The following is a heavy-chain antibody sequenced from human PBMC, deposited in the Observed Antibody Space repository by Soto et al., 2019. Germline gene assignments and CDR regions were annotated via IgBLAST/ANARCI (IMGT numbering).Heavy chain of an antibody. CDR1: GFTFSSYA. CDR3: AKDGWAPGYSSSWYSGDYYGMDV. D-gene: IGHD6-13*01. V-gene: IGHV3-23*01. CDR2: FSGSGGST. Sequence: PGGSLRLSCAASGFTFSSYAMSWVRQAPGKGLEWVSAFSGSGGSTYYADSVKGRFTISRDNSKNTLYLQMNSLRAEDTAVYYCAKDGWAPGYSSSWYSGDYYGMDVWGQGTTVTVSS. J-gene: IGHJ6*02.